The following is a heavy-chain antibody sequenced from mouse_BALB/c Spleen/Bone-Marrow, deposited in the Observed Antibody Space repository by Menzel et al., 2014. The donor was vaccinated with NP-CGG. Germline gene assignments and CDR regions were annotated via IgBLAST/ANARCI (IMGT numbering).Heavy chain of an antibody. D-gene: IGHD1-1*01. CDR3: ASRGDYSYAMDY. CDR1: GYAFSNYW. V-gene: IGHV1-80*01. CDR2: IYPGDTDI. J-gene: IGHJ4*01. Sequence: QVQLQQPGAELVRPGSSVRISCKASGYAFSNYWMNWVKQRPGQGLEWIGQIYPGDTDIHCNGKFKGKATLTADKSSSTAYMQLSSLTSEGSAVYFCASRGDYSYAMDYWGQGTSVTVSS.